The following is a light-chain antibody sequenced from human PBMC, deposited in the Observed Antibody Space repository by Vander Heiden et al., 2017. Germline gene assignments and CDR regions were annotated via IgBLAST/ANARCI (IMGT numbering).Light chain of an antibody. Sequence: VLTQSPSASASLGASVHVTCTLGSGNSSNALSWRQQQREKGQRSLMKLNSDGSNNKGDGITGRFSGASSGAERYLTSSSLQSEDEADYYCQTWGTGIVVFGGGTKLTV. CDR2: LNSDGSN. V-gene: IGLV4-69*01. CDR1: SGNSSNA. CDR3: QTWGTGIVV. J-gene: IGLJ2*01.